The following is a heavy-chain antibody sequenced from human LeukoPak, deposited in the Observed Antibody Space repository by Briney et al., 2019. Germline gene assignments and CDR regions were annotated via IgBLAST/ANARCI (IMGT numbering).Heavy chain of an antibody. V-gene: IGHV1-18*01. CDR2: ISAYNGNT. J-gene: IGHJ4*02. CDR3: ARTYYDFWSGYSNVDY. Sequence: ASVKVSCKASGYTFTSYGISWVRQAPGQGLEWMGWISAYNGNTNYAQKLQGRVTMTTDTSTSTAYMELRSLRSDDTAVYYCARTYYDFWSGYSNVDYWGQGTLVTVSS. D-gene: IGHD3-3*01. CDR1: GYTFTSYG.